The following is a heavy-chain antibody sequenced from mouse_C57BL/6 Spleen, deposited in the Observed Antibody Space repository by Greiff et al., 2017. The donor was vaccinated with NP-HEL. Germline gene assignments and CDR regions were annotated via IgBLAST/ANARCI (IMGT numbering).Heavy chain of an antibody. CDR1: GFNIKDDY. CDR2: IDPENGDT. D-gene: IGHD2-3*01. J-gene: IGHJ4*01. CDR3: TTRWLLKAMDY. Sequence: EVKLVESGAELVRPGASVKLSCTASGFNIKDDYMHWVKQRPEQGLEWIGWIDPENGDTEYASKFQGKATITADTSSNTAYLQLSSLTSEDTAVYYCTTRWLLKAMDYWGQGTSVTVSS. V-gene: IGHV14-4*01.